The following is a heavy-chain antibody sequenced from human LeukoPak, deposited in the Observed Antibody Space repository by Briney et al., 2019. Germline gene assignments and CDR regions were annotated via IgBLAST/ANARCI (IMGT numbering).Heavy chain of an antibody. CDR1: GYTFTNYR. CDR3: ARDCSGGRCYSGISLDY. J-gene: IGHJ4*02. CDR2: ISGYNGDT. Sequence: GASVKDSFKASGYTFTNYRCSWVRQPPGQGLEWMGWISGYNGDTNYAQKLQGRVTMTTDTSTSKAYMELRSLRSDAAAVNYCARDCSGGRCYSGISLDYWGQGTLVTVSS. V-gene: IGHV1-18*01. D-gene: IGHD2-15*01.